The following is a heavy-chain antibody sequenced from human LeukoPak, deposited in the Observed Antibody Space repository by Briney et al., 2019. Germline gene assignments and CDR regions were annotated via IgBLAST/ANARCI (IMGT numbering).Heavy chain of an antibody. Sequence: SETLSLTCAVSGYSISSGYYWGWIRQPPGKGLEWIGSIYHSGSTYYNPSLKSRVTISVDTSKNQFSLKLSSVTAADTAVYYCASSYCGGDCENWFAAGGQGSLVTVSA. CDR3: ASSYCGGDCENWFAA. D-gene: IGHD2-21*01. J-gene: IGHJ5*02. CDR1: GYSISSGYY. V-gene: IGHV4-38-2*01. CDR2: IYHSGST.